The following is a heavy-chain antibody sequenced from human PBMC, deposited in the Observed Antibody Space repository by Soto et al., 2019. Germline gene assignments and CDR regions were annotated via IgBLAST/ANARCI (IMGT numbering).Heavy chain of an antibody. D-gene: IGHD3-3*01. J-gene: IGHJ6*03. Sequence: GGSLRLSCAASGFTFSSYAMSWVRQAPGKGLEWVSGISGSGGSTYYADSVNGRFTISRDNSKNTLYLQMNSLRAEDTAVYYCANSGGDFWSGYYGGDSYYYMDVWGKGTTVTVSS. CDR1: GFTFSSYA. CDR2: ISGSGGST. V-gene: IGHV3-23*01. CDR3: ANSGGDFWSGYYGGDSYYYMDV.